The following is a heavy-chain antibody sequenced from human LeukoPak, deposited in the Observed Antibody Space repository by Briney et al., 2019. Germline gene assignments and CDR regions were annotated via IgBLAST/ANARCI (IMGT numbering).Heavy chain of an antibody. J-gene: IGHJ4*02. V-gene: IGHV3-74*01. CDR2: INGDGSGI. CDR1: GFTFSNYW. CDR3: ARGGIAVAGVSFDY. Sequence: QPGGSLRLSCAASGFTFSNYWMHWVRQAPGKGLVWVSRINGDGSGISYADSVKGRFTISRDNAKNTLYLQMNSLRAEDTAVYYCARGGIAVAGVSFDYWGQGTLVTVSS. D-gene: IGHD6-19*01.